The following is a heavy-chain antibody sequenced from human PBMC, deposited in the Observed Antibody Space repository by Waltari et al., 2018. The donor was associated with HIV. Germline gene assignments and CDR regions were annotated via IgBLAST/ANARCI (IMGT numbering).Heavy chain of an antibody. J-gene: IGHJ4*02. CDR3: ARDFQPLGSHPDSSGSFPYDS. CDR1: RGPFGSYV. Sequence: QVQLVQSGAEVKKPGSSLKVSCTASRGPFGSYVSRWFRQYHGQGLEGMGRVIPMFDIHNYAQKFQGRLTITADKSTATAYMDLNSLRSEDTAIYYCARDFQPLGSHPDSSGSFPYDSWGQGTLVTVSS. D-gene: IGHD3-22*01. CDR2: VIPMFDIH. V-gene: IGHV1-69*04.